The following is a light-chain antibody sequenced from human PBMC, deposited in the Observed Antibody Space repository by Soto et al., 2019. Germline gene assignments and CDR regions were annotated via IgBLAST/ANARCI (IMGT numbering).Light chain of an antibody. CDR3: CSYAGSSTYV. CDR2: EGD. J-gene: IGLJ1*01. CDR1: SSDVGSYNF. V-gene: IGLV2-23*01. Sequence: QSALTQPASVSGSPGQSITISCTGTSSDVGSYNFVSWYQQHPGKAPKLMVYEGDKRPSGVSDRFSGSKSGNTASLTISGLQSEDEADYYCCSYAGSSTYVFGNGTKVTVL.